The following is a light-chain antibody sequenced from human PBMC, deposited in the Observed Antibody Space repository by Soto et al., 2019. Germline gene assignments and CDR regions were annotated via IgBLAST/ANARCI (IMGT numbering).Light chain of an antibody. CDR1: SYTIGGNS. CDR3: GSWDSSLSAYV. V-gene: IGLV1-51*01. Sequence: QSALTQPPSVSAAPGQRVTISCSGSSYTIGGNSVSWYQQLPGTAPKLLIYDDDKRPSGIPDRFSGSKSGTSATLGITGFQTGDEADHYCGSWDSSLSAYVFGTGTKVTVL. J-gene: IGLJ1*01. CDR2: DDD.